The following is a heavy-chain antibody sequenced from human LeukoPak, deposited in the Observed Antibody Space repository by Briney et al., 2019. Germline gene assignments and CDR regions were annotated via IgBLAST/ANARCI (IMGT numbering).Heavy chain of an antibody. CDR2: VYYSGST. V-gene: IGHV4-59*02. CDR3: ARGGFAYYYDSSGYYYFDY. D-gene: IGHD3-22*01. J-gene: IGHJ4*02. Sequence: SETLSLTCVVSGGSVSGYYWGWIRQPPGRGLEWIGYVYYSGSTNYNPSFKSRITISVDTSRNQFSLQLSSVTAADTAVYYCARGGFAYYYDSSGYYYFDYWGQGTLVTVSS. CDR1: GGSVSGYY.